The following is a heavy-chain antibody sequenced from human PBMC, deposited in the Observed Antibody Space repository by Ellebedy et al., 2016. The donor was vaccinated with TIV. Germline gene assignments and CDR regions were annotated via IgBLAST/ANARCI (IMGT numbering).Heavy chain of an antibody. J-gene: IGHJ4*02. D-gene: IGHD3-16*01. Sequence: SETLSLXCSVSRDSFSPYYWSWIRQPPGKGLEWLGYIYYKGNTNYSPSLKSRVTISVDTSKNQFSLRLSSVTAADTAVYYCARDWGRAAVLWGQGTLVTVSS. CDR2: IYYKGNT. CDR1: RDSFSPYY. CDR3: ARDWGRAAVL. V-gene: IGHV4-59*01.